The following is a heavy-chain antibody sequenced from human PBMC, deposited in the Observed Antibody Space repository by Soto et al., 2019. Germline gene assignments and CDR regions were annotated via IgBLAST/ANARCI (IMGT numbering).Heavy chain of an antibody. CDR3: SGGVGDAF. CDR2: TNQDGSEK. Sequence: EVHLVESGGGLVQTGGSLRLSCAISESTVSRDWMNWVRQAPGKGLEWVAHTNQDGSEKYYADSVKGRFTISRDNAKQSLYLQMIGLRAGDTAMYYCSGGVGDAFWGQGTLVTVSS. D-gene: IGHD1-26*01. V-gene: IGHV3-7*01. CDR1: ESTVSRDW. J-gene: IGHJ4*02.